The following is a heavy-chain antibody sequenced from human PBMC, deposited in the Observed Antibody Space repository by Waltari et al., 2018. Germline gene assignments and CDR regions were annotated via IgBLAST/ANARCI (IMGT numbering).Heavy chain of an antibody. CDR1: GGTFSSYA. CDR3: ARALEGYDYIWGSYRSDWFDP. D-gene: IGHD3-16*02. CDR2: IIPIFGTA. V-gene: IGHV1-69*13. Sequence: QVQLVQSGAEVKKPGSSVKVSCKASGGTFSSYAISWVRQAPGQGLEWMGGIIPIFGTANDAQKFQGRVTITADESTSTAYMELSSLRSEDTAVYYCARALEGYDYIWGSYRSDWFDPWGQGTLVTVSS. J-gene: IGHJ5*02.